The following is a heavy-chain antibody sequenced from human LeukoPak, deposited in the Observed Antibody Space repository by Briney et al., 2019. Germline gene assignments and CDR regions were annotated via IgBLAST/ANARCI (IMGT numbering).Heavy chain of an antibody. V-gene: IGHV3-11*03. Sequence: KPGGSLRLSCAASGFSVSNNFMSWVRQAPGKGLEWVSYISSSSSYTNYADSVKGRFTISRDNAKNSLYLQMNSLGAEDTAVYYCARRGSGYYYYFDYWGQGTLVTVSS. CDR2: ISSSSSYT. CDR1: GFSVSNNF. CDR3: ARRGSGYYYYFDY. J-gene: IGHJ4*02. D-gene: IGHD3-22*01.